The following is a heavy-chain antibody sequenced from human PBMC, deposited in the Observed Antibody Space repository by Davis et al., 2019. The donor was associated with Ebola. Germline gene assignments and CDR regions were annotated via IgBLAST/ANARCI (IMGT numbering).Heavy chain of an antibody. CDR1: GFTFSSYS. J-gene: IGHJ4*02. Sequence: GESLKISCAASGFTFSSYSMNWVRQAPGKGLEWVSSISSSSSYIYYADSVKGRFTISRDDTRNSLYLQMDSLRAEDTALYYCTTFFTRGLDYWGQGTLVTVSS. V-gene: IGHV3-21*01. D-gene: IGHD3-16*01. CDR2: ISSSSSYI. CDR3: TTFFTRGLDY.